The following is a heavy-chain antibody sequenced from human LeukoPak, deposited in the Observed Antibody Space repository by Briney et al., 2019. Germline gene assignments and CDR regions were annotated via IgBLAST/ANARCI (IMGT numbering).Heavy chain of an antibody. J-gene: IGHJ4*02. D-gene: IGHD3-3*01. CDR2: ISSGSDRT. V-gene: IGHV3-23*01. CDR3: AKDQAGYNFWSDS. Sequence: HPGGSLRLSCAASRFTFSNYAMSWVPQAPGKGLEGVSAISSGSDRTNYGRSVKGRFTISKDNSKNTLYLQMNSLRADDTAVYYCAKDQAGYNFWSDSWGQGTLVTVSS. CDR1: RFTFSNYA.